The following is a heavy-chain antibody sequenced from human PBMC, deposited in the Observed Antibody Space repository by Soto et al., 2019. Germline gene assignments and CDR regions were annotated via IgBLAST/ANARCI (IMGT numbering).Heavy chain of an antibody. CDR2: ISGSGGST. J-gene: IGHJ6*02. CDR3: AKDLSRMNLLRYFDGPDYYYYYGMDV. Sequence: PGGSLRLSCAASGFTFSSYAMSWVRQAPGKGLEWVSAISGSGGSTYYADSVKGRFTISRDNSKNTLYLQMNSLRAEDTAVYYCAKDLSRMNLLRYFDGPDYYYYYGMDVWGQGTTVTVSS. D-gene: IGHD3-9*01. CDR1: GFTFSSYA. V-gene: IGHV3-23*01.